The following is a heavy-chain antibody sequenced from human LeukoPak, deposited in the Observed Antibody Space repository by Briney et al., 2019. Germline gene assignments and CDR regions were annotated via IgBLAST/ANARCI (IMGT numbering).Heavy chain of an antibody. J-gene: IGHJ4*02. D-gene: IGHD3-9*01. V-gene: IGHV3-23*01. CDR3: AKAPVLRYFVDATPSGLFDY. Sequence: GGSLRLSCAASGFTFSSYAKSWVRQAPGKGLEWVSAISGSGGSTYYADSVKGRFTISRDNSKNTLYLQMNSLRAEDTAVYYCAKAPVLRYFVDATPSGLFDYWGQGTLVTVSS. CDR1: GFTFSSYA. CDR2: ISGSGGST.